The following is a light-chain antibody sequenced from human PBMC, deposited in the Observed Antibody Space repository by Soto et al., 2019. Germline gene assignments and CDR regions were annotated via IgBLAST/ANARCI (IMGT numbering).Light chain of an antibody. Sequence: QSALTQPASVSGSPGQSITVSCTGTSSDIGNYNLVSWYQQHPGKAPKLIIYEGNKRPSGVSNRFSGSKSGSTASLTISGLQAEDEAVYYCCSYAGRRIFCVFGTGTKVTVL. V-gene: IGLV2-23*01. CDR1: SSDIGNYNL. J-gene: IGLJ1*01. CDR2: EGN. CDR3: CSYAGRRIFCV.